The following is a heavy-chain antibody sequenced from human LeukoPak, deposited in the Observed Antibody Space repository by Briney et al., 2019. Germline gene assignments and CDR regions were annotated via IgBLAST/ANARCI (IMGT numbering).Heavy chain of an antibody. V-gene: IGHV3-66*01. CDR1: GFTVSSNY. CDR2: IYSGGST. Sequence: GGSLRLSCAASGFTVSSNYMSWVRQAPGKGLEWVSVIYSGGSTYYADSVKGRFTISRGNSKNTLYLQMNSLRAEDTAVYYCARGGVFGYGSGSYPHAFDIWGQGTMVTVSS. CDR3: ARGGVFGYGSGSYPHAFDI. D-gene: IGHD3-10*01. J-gene: IGHJ3*02.